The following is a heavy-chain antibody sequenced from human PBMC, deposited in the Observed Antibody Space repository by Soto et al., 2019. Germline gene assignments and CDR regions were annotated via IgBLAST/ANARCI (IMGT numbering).Heavy chain of an antibody. J-gene: IGHJ4*02. CDR1: GFTFSSYW. Sequence: EVQLVESGGGLVQPGGSLRLSCAASGFTFSSYWMSWVRQAPGKGPEWVANIKQDGSEKYYVDSVKGRFTISRDNAKNSLYLQMNSLRAEDTAVYYCARGPDALLWFGELLDYWGQGTLVTVSS. D-gene: IGHD3-10*01. CDR2: IKQDGSEK. CDR3: ARGPDALLWFGELLDY. V-gene: IGHV3-7*01.